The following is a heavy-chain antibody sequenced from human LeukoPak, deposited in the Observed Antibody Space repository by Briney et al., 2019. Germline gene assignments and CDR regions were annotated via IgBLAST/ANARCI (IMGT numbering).Heavy chain of an antibody. CDR1: GFTFSSYA. D-gene: IGHD1-26*01. J-gene: IGHJ6*02. CDR2: IRYDGSNK. V-gene: IGHV3-30*02. Sequence: GGSLRLSCAASGFTFSSYAMHWVRQAPGKGLEWVAFIRYDGSNKYYADSVKGRFTISRDNSKNTLYLQMNSLRAEDTAVYYCARTFSGSYYYYYGMDVWGQGTTVTVSS. CDR3: ARTFSGSYYYYYGMDV.